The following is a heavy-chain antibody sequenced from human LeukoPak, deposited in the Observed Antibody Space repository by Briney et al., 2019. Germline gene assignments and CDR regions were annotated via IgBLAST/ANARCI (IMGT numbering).Heavy chain of an antibody. V-gene: IGHV3-64D*09. CDR3: VKDVGGSYAFDY. D-gene: IGHD1-26*01. CDR2: INDNGGGT. J-gene: IGHJ4*02. Sequence: GSLRLSCSASGFTFSRYAMHWVRQAPGKGLEYVSGINDNGGGTHYGDSVKGRFSISRDNSKNTLHLQMSTLRAEDTALYYCVKDVGGSYAFDYWGQGILVTVSS. CDR1: GFTFSRYA.